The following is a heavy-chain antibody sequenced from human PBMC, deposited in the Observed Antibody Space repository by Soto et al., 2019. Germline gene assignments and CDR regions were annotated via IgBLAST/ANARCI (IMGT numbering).Heavy chain of an antibody. V-gene: IGHV3-33*06. CDR2: IWYDGSNE. CDR3: AKVRAAASSGPGWFDP. Sequence: HPGGSLRLSCAASGFTFSSFGMHWVRQAPGKGLEWVAIIWYDGSNEYYADSVKGRFTISRDNSKDTLYLQMNSLRAEDTAVYYCAKVRAAASSGPGWFDPWGQGTLVTVSS. J-gene: IGHJ5*02. D-gene: IGHD6-13*01. CDR1: GFTFSSFG.